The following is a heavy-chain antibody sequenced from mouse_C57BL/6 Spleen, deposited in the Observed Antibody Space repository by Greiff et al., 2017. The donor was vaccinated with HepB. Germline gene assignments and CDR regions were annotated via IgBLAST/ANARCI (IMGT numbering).Heavy chain of an antibody. V-gene: IGHV1-82*01. Sequence: QVQLQQSGPELVKPGASVKISCKASGYAFSSSWMNWVKQRPGKGLEWIGRIYPGDGDTNYNGKFKGKATLTADKSSSTAYMQLSSLTSEDSAVYFCARMGLRPDYFDYWGQGTTLTVSS. CDR3: ARMGLRPDYFDY. CDR2: IYPGDGDT. J-gene: IGHJ2*01. CDR1: GYAFSSSW. D-gene: IGHD2-4*01.